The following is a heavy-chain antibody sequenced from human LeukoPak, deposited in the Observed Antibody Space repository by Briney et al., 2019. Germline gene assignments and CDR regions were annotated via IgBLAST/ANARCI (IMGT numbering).Heavy chain of an antibody. D-gene: IGHD3-3*01. CDR2: IIPIFGTA. CDR1: GGTFSSYA. Sequence: GASVKVSCKASGGTFSSYAISWVRQAPGQGLEWMGGIIPIFGTANYVQKFQGRVTITTDESTSTAYMELSSLRSEDTAVYYCARTSEDYDFWSGYYTAKPKYYYYYMGVWGKGTTVTVSS. CDR3: ARTSEDYDFWSGYYTAKPKYYYYYMGV. V-gene: IGHV1-69*05. J-gene: IGHJ6*03.